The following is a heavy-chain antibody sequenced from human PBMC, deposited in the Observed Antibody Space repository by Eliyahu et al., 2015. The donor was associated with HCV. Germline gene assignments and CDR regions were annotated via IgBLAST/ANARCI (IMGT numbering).Heavy chain of an antibody. CDR1: GYNFTTHY. CDR2: INPNNGGT. V-gene: IGHV1-46*01. J-gene: IGHJ6*04. CDR3: AKDFVGTREGDFGMDV. D-gene: IGHD2-15*01. Sequence: QVQLVQSGDEVKQPGASVTISCKASGYNFTTHYIHWVRQAPGQGLEWMAIINPNNGGTGYAQKFEDRVVVTTDMSTTTVYMQLNSLRSDDTALYYCAKDFVGTREGDFGMDVWGKGTKVNVS.